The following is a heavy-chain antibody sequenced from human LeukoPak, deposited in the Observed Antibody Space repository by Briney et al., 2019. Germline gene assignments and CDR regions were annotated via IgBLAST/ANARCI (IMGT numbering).Heavy chain of an antibody. D-gene: IGHD6-13*01. CDR3: ARLRDSSSWFFGY. V-gene: IGHV5-51*01. Sequence: GESLKISCKASGYTFTSNWIAWVRQKPGKGPEWIGIIHPDDSDTMYSPSFQGQVTVSVDKSMSTTSLQWSSLKTSDTATYYCARLRDSSSWFFGYWGQGTLVTVSP. CDR2: IHPDDSDT. CDR1: GYTFTSNW. J-gene: IGHJ4*02.